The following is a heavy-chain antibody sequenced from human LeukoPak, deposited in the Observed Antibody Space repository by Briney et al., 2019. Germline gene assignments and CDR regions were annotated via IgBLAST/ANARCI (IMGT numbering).Heavy chain of an antibody. CDR2: IYATGST. Sequence: SETLSLTCTVSGDSISSYYWTWIRQPAGKGLEWIGRIYATGSTNYNPSLQSRVTMSTDTSKNQFSVKLSSVTAADTAVYYCARNFMGGSGSYLSSGMDVWGQGTTVTVSS. J-gene: IGHJ6*02. CDR1: GDSISSYY. V-gene: IGHV4-4*07. D-gene: IGHD1-26*01. CDR3: ARNFMGGSGSYLSSGMDV.